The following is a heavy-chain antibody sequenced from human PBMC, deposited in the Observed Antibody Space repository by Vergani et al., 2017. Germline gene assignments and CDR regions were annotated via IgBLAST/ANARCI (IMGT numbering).Heavy chain of an antibody. CDR2: ISARYPST. J-gene: IGHJ6*02. CDR3: ARDRYYLGSGSYPYFYYYGLDV. V-gene: IGHV3-23*01. D-gene: IGHD3-10*01. Sequence: EVQLLQSGGGVIQPGGSVRLSCAASGFTFSACPMTWVRQAPGKGLEWVSAISARYPSTYYADSVKGRFTISRDNSKNMLFLQMNNLRTEDTAIYYCARDRYYLGSGSYPYFYYYGLDVWVQGTAVTVSS. CDR1: GFTFSACP.